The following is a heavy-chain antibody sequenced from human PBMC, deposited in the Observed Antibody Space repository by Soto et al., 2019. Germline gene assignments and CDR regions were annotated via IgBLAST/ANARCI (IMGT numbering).Heavy chain of an antibody. D-gene: IGHD3-3*01. CDR2: INPSGGST. J-gene: IGHJ4*02. CDR3: ARGRPYDFWSGYYTQSRPRIFDY. V-gene: IGHV1-46*01. Sequence: GASVKVSCKASGYTFTSYYMHWVRQAPGQGLEWMGIINPSGGSTSYAQKFQGRVTMTGDTSTSTVYMELSSLRSEDTAVYYCARGRPYDFWSGYYTQSRPRIFDYWGQGTLVTVSS. CDR1: GYTFTSYY.